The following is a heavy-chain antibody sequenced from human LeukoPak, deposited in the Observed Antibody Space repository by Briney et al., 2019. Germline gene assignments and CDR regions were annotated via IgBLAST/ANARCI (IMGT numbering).Heavy chain of an antibody. CDR2: IKQDGSKK. Sequence: GGSLRLSCVASGFPFSSYWMTWVRQAPEKGLEWVANIKQDGSKKSYVDSVKGRFTISRDNAKNSLYLQMNSLRAEDTAIYYRTRVGYIDEGIDYWGQGTLVTVSS. CDR1: GFPFSSYW. CDR3: TRVGYIDEGIDY. J-gene: IGHJ4*02. D-gene: IGHD5-24*01. V-gene: IGHV3-7*04.